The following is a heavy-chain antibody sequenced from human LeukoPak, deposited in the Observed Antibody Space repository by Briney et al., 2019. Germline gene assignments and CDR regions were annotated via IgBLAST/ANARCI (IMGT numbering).Heavy chain of an antibody. CDR3: ARDPGRITIFGVVPYYFDY. CDR1: GYTFTGYY. D-gene: IGHD3-3*01. CDR2: INPNSGGT. J-gene: IGHJ4*02. V-gene: IGHV1-2*02. Sequence: GASVKVSCKASGYTFTGYYMHWVRQAPGQGLEWMGWINPNSGGTNYAQKFQGRVTMTRDTSISTAYMELSRLRSDDTAVYYCARDPGRITIFGVVPYYFDYWGQGTLVTVSS.